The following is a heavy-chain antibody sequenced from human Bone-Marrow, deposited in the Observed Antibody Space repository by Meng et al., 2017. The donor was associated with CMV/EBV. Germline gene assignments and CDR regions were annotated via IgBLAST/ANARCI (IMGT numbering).Heavy chain of an antibody. Sequence: SETLSLTCAVYGGSFSGYYWSWIRQPPGKGLEWIGEINHSGSTNYNPSLKSRVTISVDTSKNQFSLKLSSVTAADTAVYYCARGRGYSGSRFDYWGQGTLVTVS. J-gene: IGHJ4*02. CDR1: GGSFSGYY. V-gene: IGHV4-34*01. D-gene: IGHD1-26*01. CDR3: ARGRGYSGSRFDY. CDR2: INHSGST.